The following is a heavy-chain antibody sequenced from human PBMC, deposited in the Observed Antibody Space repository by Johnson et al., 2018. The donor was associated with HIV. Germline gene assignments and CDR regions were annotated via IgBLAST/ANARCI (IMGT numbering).Heavy chain of an antibody. CDR3: ARDTFPHRVTVTEAAFDI. Sequence: QLVESGGGVVRPGGSLRLSCAASGFTFDDYGMSWVRQVPGKGLEWVDNIKQDGSEKYYVDSVKGRFTISRDNAKNSLYLQMNSLRAEDTAVYFCARDTFPHRVTVTEAAFDIWGQGTMVTVSS. J-gene: IGHJ3*02. V-gene: IGHV3-7*01. CDR1: GFTFDDYG. D-gene: IGHD4-11*01. CDR2: IKQDGSEK.